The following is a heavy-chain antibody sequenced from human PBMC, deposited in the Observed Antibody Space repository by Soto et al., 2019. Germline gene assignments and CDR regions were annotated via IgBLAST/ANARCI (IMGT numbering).Heavy chain of an antibody. V-gene: IGHV4-4*02. D-gene: IGHD2-15*01. CDR1: GGSISSSNW. J-gene: IGHJ6*02. CDR3: ARNIVVVVAATNYYYYYGMDV. Sequence: QVQLQESGPGLVKPSGTLSLTCAVSGGSISSSNWWSWVRQPPGKGLEWIGEIYHSGSTNYNPSLKSRVTISVDKSKNQFSLKLNSVTAADTAVYYCARNIVVVVAATNYYYYYGMDVWGQGTTVTVSS. CDR2: IYHSGST.